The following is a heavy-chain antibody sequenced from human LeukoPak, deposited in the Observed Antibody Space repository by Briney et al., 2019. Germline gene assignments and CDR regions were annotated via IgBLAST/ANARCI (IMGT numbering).Heavy chain of an antibody. CDR1: GYSISSGYY. J-gene: IGHJ5*02. CDR3: ARPMRSSTSFFDP. D-gene: IGHD2-2*01. CDR2: IYYSGST. V-gene: IGHV4-38-2*02. Sequence: SETLSLTCTVSGYSISSGYYWGWIRQPPGKGLEWIGSIYYSGSTYYNPSLKSRVTISVDTSKNQFSLKLSSVTAADTAVYYCARPMRSSTSFFDPWGQGTLVTVSS.